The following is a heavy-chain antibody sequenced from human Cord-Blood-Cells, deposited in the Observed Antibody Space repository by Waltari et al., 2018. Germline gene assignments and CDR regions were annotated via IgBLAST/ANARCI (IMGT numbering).Heavy chain of an antibody. V-gene: IGHV4-34*01. D-gene: IGHD3-16*02. CDR3: AREITFGGVIVGRPNWFDP. J-gene: IGHJ5*02. CDR2: ISHSGST. Sequence: VQLQQWGAGLLKPSETLSLTCAVYGGSFSGYYWSWIRQPPGKGLEWIGEISHSGSTNHSPSLKSRVSISVDTSKNQFSRKLSSVTAADTAGYYCAREITFGGVIVGRPNWFDPWGQGTLVTVSS. CDR1: GGSFSGYY.